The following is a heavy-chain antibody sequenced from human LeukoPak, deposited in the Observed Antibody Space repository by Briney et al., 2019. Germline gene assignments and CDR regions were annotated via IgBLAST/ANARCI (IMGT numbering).Heavy chain of an antibody. V-gene: IGHV4-59*01. CDR2: IYYSGST. CDR3: AREEVPHGFDI. Sequence: SETLSLTCTVSGGSISTYYWSWIRQPPGKGLEYIGYIYYSGSTNYNPSLKSRVTMSLDTSKNQFSQKLTSVTAADTAVYYCAREEVPHGFDIWGQGTMVTVSS. J-gene: IGHJ3*02. CDR1: GGSISTYY.